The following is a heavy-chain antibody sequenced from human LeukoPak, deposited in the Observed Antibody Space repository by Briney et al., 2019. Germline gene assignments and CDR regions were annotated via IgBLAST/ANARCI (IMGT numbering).Heavy chain of an antibody. Sequence: PGRSLRLPCAASGFTFSSYAMHWVRQAPGKGLEWVAVISYDGSNKYYADSVKGRFTISRDNSKNTLYLQMNSLRAEDTAVYYCARELNRILIAALNYYYGMDVWGQGTTVTVSS. CDR1: GFTFSSYA. J-gene: IGHJ6*02. D-gene: IGHD6-13*01. CDR2: ISYDGSNK. V-gene: IGHV3-30*04. CDR3: ARELNRILIAALNYYYGMDV.